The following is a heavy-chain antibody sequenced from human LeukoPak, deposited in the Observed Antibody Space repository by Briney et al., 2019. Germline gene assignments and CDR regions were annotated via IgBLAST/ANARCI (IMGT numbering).Heavy chain of an antibody. D-gene: IGHD3-22*01. CDR1: GGSISSYY. V-gene: IGHV4-4*07. Sequence: SETLSLTCTVSGGSISSYYWSWIQQPAGKGLEWIGRIYTSGSTNYNPSLKSRVTVSVDTSKNQFSLKLSSVTAADTAVYYCARDGNSSPSYYFDYWGQGTLVTVSS. CDR2: IYTSGST. J-gene: IGHJ4*02. CDR3: ARDGNSSPSYYFDY.